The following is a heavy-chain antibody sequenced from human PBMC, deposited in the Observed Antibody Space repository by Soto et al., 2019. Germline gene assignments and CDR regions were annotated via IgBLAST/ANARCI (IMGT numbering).Heavy chain of an antibody. Sequence: GGSLRLSCAASGFTFSSYGMHWVRQAPGKGLEWVAVIWYDGSNKYYADSVKGRFTISRDNSNNTLSLQMNSLRDEDTAVYYCAIERLEWLFSPTPVMDVWGQGTTVTVSS. CDR2: IWYDGSNK. V-gene: IGHV3-33*01. D-gene: IGHD3-3*01. J-gene: IGHJ6*02. CDR3: AIERLEWLFSPTPVMDV. CDR1: GFTFSSYG.